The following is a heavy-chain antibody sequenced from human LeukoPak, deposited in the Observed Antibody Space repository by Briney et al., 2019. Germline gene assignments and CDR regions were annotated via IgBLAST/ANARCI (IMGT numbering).Heavy chain of an antibody. CDR2: ISGSGGST. D-gene: IGHD5-24*01. J-gene: IGHJ4*02. V-gene: IGHV3-23*01. CDR1: GFTFSSYA. CDR3: ARDGDGYNYGYYFDY. Sequence: GGSLRLSCAASGFTFSSYAMSWVRQAPGKGLEWVSAISGSGGSTYYADSVKGRFTISRDNAKNSLYLQMNSLRAEDTAVYYCARDGDGYNYGYYFDYWGQGTLVTVSS.